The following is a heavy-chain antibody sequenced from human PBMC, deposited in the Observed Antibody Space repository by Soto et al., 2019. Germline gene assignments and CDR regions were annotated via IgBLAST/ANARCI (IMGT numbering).Heavy chain of an antibody. CDR3: ARAFNYDSSGYFEYYFDY. CDR2: IIPIFGTA. J-gene: IGHJ4*02. CDR1: GGTFSSYA. V-gene: IGHV1-69*06. D-gene: IGHD3-22*01. Sequence: SVKVSCKASGGTFSSYAISWVRQAPGQGLEWMGGIIPIFGTANYAQKFQGRVTITADKSTSTAYMELSSLRSEDTAVYYCARAFNYDSSGYFEYYFDYWGQGALVTVSS.